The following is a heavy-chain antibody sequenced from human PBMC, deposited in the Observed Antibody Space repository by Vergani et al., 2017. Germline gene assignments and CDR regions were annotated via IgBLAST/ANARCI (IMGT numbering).Heavy chain of an antibody. CDR3: AGDEMATGVYDY. D-gene: IGHD5-24*01. CDR2: IIPILGIA. Sequence: QVQLVQSGAEVKKPGSSVKVSCKASGGTFSSYTISWVRQAPGQGLEWMGRIIPILGIANYAQKFQGRFTITADKSTSTAYVELSSLRSEDMAVYYCAGDEMATGVYDYWGQGTLVTVSS. V-gene: IGHV1-69*09. CDR1: GGTFSSYT. J-gene: IGHJ4*02.